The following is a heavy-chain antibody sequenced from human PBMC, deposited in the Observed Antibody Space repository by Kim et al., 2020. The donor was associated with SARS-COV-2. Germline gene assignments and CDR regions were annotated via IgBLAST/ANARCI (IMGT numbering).Heavy chain of an antibody. CDR3: ARDLAGSYYRPWFDP. CDR2: ISYDGSNK. D-gene: IGHD3-10*01. CDR1: GFTFSSYA. J-gene: IGHJ5*02. V-gene: IGHV3-30*04. Sequence: GGSLRLSCAASGFTFSSYAMHWVRQAPGKGLEWVAVISYDGSNKYYADSVKGRFTISRDNSKNTLYLQMNSLRAEDTAVYYCARDLAGSYYRPWFDPWGQGTLVTVSS.